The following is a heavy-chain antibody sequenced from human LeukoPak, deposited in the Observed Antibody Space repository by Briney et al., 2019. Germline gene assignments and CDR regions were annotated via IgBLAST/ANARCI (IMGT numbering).Heavy chain of an antibody. D-gene: IGHD1-1*01. Sequence: GGSLRLSCAASGFTFSSYWVTWVRQAPGKGLEWVANISPDGSQIYYVDSVKGRFAISRDNAKNSLYLQMNGLRAEDTAMYYCARDLNWETYWGQGTLVTVSS. V-gene: IGHV3-7*01. J-gene: IGHJ4*02. CDR1: GFTFSSYW. CDR3: ARDLNWETY. CDR2: ISPDGSQI.